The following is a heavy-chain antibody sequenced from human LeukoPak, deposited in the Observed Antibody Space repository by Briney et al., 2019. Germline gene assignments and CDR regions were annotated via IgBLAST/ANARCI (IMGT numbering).Heavy chain of an antibody. J-gene: IGHJ4*02. D-gene: IGHD2-15*01. CDR2: ISGSGGST. V-gene: IGHV3-23*01. Sequence: GGSLRLSCAASGFTFSSYAMSWVRQAPGKGLEWVSAISGSGGSTYYADSVKGRFTISRDNSKNTLYLQMNSLRAEDTAVYYCAKRPPSILDLKDIVVVVAAWGQGTLVTVSS. CDR1: GFTFSSYA. CDR3: AKRPPSILDLKDIVVVVAA.